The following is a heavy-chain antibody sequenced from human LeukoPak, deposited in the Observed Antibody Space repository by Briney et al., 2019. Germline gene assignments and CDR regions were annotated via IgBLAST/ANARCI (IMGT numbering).Heavy chain of an antibody. CDR1: GFTFSGSA. CDR2: IRGKANSYAT. V-gene: IGHV3-73*01. J-gene: IGHJ6*03. Sequence: GGSLRLSCAASGFTFSGSAMHWVRQASGKGLEWVGRIRGKANSYATAYAASVKGRFTISRDDSKNTAYLQMNSLKTEDTAVYYCTRHRKSAVSYYYYMDVWGKGTTVTVSS. CDR3: TRHRKSAVSYYYYMDV. D-gene: IGHD1-14*01.